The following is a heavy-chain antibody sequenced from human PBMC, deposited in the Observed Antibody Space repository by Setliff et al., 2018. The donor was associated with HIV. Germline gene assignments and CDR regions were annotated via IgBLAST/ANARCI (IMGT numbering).Heavy chain of an antibody. J-gene: IGHJ3*01. CDR2: IHYTGTT. CDR1: VGSINSYY. V-gene: IGHV4-59*08. Sequence: LETLSLTCAVSVGSINSYYWSWIRQSPGSGLQWIGYIHYTGTTNYNPSLRSRLTISMDTTKSQFSLRLTSVTAADTAVYYCVRQSAAASVSSAWYVNGAFDVWGQGTMVTVSS. CDR3: VRQSAAASVSSAWYVNGAFDV. D-gene: IGHD6-19*01.